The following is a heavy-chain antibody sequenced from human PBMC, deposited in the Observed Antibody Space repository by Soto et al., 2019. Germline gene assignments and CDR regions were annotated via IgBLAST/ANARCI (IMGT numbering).Heavy chain of an antibody. CDR2: ISAYNGNT. J-gene: IGHJ5*02. CDR3: ARVLGRVAAARNYNWFDP. D-gene: IGHD6-13*01. CDR1: GYTFTGYG. V-gene: IGHV1-18*01. Sequence: ASVKVSCKASGYTFTGYGISWVRQAPGQGLEWMGWISAYNGNTNYAQKLQGRVTMTTDTSTSTAYMELRSLRSDDTAVYYCARVLGRVAAARNYNWFDPWGQGTLVTVPS.